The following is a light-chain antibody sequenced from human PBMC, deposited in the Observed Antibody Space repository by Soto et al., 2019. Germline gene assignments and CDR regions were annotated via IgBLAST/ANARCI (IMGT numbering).Light chain of an antibody. Sequence: DIVLTQSPATLSLSPGERATLSCRASQSINRYLAWYQQKPGQAPRLLIYYASNRAAGIPARFSGSGSGTHFTLTISSLEPEDFAVYYCQQRSKWPQITFGQGTRLEI. CDR2: YAS. J-gene: IGKJ5*01. CDR1: QSINRY. CDR3: QQRSKWPQIT. V-gene: IGKV3-11*01.